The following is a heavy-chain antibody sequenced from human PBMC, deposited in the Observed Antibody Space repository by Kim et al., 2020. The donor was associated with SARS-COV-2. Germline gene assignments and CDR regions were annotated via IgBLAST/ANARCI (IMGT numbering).Heavy chain of an antibody. CDR3: ATVDIVVVPAERGGMDV. CDR2: ISSSSSYI. J-gene: IGHJ6*02. Sequence: GGSLRLSCAASGFTFSSYSMNWVRQAPGKGLEWVSSISSSSSYIYYADSVKGRFTISRDNAKNSLYLQMNSLRAEDTAVYYCATVDIVVVPAERGGMDVWGQGTTVTVSS. D-gene: IGHD2-2*03. CDR1: GFTFSSYS. V-gene: IGHV3-21*01.